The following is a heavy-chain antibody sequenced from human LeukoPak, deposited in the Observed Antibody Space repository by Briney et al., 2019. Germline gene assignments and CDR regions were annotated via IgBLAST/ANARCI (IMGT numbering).Heavy chain of an antibody. CDR1: GYTFTSYD. CDR3: ARSIATGYSYGLDAFDI. CDR2: INAGNGNT. Sequence: ASVKVSCKASGYTFTSYDINWVRQAPGQRLERMGWINAGNGNTKYSQKFQGRVTITRDTSASTAYMELSSLRSEDTAVYYCARSIATGYSYGLDAFDIWGQGTMVTVSS. D-gene: IGHD5-18*01. V-gene: IGHV1-3*01. J-gene: IGHJ3*02.